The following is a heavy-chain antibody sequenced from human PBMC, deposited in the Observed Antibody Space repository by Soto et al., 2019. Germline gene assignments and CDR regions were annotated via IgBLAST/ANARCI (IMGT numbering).Heavy chain of an antibody. CDR2: IYNGVST. CDR1: ESIVSSNY. CDR3: ARDNAAVGIYGMDV. J-gene: IGHJ6*02. Sequence: EVQLVESGGGLVQPGGSLRLSCAASESIVSSNYMSWVRQAPGKGLEWVSVIYNGVSTYYADPVKGRFTISRDNSKNMLYLQMNSLRAEDTAVYYCARDNAAVGIYGMDVWGQGTTVTVSS. D-gene: IGHD6-13*01. V-gene: IGHV3-66*01.